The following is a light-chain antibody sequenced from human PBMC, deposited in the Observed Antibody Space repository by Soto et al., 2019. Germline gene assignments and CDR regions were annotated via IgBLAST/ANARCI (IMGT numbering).Light chain of an antibody. CDR3: AAWDEALNGHV. Sequence: QTVVTQPPSASGTPGQRVTISCSGRSSNIGSSTVHWFQQLPGTAPKLLIHRSDQRPSGVPDRFSGSKSGTSASLAISGLQSEDEADYYCAAWDEALNGHVFGTGTKVTVL. V-gene: IGLV1-44*01. CDR1: SSNIGSST. J-gene: IGLJ1*01. CDR2: RSD.